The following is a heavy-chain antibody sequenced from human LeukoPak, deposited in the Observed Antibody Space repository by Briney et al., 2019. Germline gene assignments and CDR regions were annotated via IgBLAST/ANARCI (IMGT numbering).Heavy chain of an antibody. J-gene: IGHJ5*02. D-gene: IGHD6-13*01. CDR2: MNPNSGNT. CDR3: ARAAIAAAGTGWFDP. Sequence: ASVKVSCKASGYTFTSYDINWVRQATGQGLEWMGWMNPNSGNTGYAQKFQGRVTITRNTSISTAYMELSSLRSEDTAVYYCARAAIAAAGTGWFDPWGQGTLVTVSS. CDR1: GYTFTSYD. V-gene: IGHV1-8*03.